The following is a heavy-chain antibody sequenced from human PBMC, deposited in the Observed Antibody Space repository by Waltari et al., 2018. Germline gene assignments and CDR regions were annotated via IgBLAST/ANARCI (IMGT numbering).Heavy chain of an antibody. J-gene: IGHJ5*02. CDR1: GGSISSYY. CDR3: ARHVAAPKNWFDP. D-gene: IGHD6-13*01. Sequence: QVQLQESGPGLVKPSETLSLTCTVSGGSISSYYWSWIRQPPGKGLEWIGYIYYSGSTNYNPSLKSLVTISVDTSKNQFSLKLSSVTAADTAVYYCARHVAAPKNWFDPWGQGTLVTVSS. CDR2: IYYSGST. V-gene: IGHV4-59*08.